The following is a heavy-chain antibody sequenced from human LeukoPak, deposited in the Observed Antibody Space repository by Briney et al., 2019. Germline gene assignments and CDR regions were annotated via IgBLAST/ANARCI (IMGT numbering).Heavy chain of an antibody. D-gene: IGHD4-17*01. J-gene: IGHJ3*02. Sequence: GGSLRLSCAASGFTFSRYWMTWVRQAPGKGLERVANIQEDGSEKYYVESVKGRFTISRDNAKDSLYPQMNSLRVEDTAVYYCVRDRAVSPFPPDAFDMWGQGTMVTVAS. CDR3: VRDRAVSPFPPDAFDM. CDR1: GFTFSRYW. V-gene: IGHV3-7*01. CDR2: IQEDGSEK.